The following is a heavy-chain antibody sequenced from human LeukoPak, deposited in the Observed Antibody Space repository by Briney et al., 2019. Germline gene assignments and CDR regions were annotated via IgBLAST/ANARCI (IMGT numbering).Heavy chain of an antibody. CDR1: GFTFSSYW. CDR2: ISYDGSNK. D-gene: IGHD1-14*01. CDR3: AREVHPEPDFDY. Sequence: GGSLRLSSAASGFTFSSYWMRWVRQAPGKGLEWVAVISYDGSNKYYADSVKGRFTISRDNSKNTLYLQMNSLRAEDTAVYYCAREVHPEPDFDYWGQGTLVTVSS. J-gene: IGHJ4*02. V-gene: IGHV3-30*03.